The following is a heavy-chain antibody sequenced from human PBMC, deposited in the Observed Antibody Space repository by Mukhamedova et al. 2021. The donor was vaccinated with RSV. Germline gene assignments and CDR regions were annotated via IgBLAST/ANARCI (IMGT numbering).Heavy chain of an antibody. V-gene: IGHV4-31*01. D-gene: IGHD2-15*01. CDR3: ARLGPRYCSGGSCYYFDY. J-gene: IGHJ4*02. CDR2: IYYSGST. Sequence: GKGLEWIGYIYYSGSTYYNPSLKRLVTISVDTSKNQFSLKLTSVTAADTAVYFCARLGPRYCSGGSCYYFDYWGQGTLVTVSS.